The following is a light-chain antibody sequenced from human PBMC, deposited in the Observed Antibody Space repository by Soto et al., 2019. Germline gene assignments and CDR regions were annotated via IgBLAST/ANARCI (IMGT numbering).Light chain of an antibody. CDR1: QSVSSGY. V-gene: IGKV3-20*01. J-gene: IGKJ2*01. Sequence: EIVLTQSPGTLSLSPGERATLSCRASQSVSSGYLAWYQQKPGQAPRLLIYGVSARATGIPDRFSGSGSGTDFTLTISGLEPADFAVYYCQQYDSSPLTFGQGTKVDIK. CDR2: GVS. CDR3: QQYDSSPLT.